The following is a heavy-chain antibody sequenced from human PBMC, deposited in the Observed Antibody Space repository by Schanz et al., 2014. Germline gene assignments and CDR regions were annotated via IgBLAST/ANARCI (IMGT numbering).Heavy chain of an antibody. V-gene: IGHV3-74*01. CDR2: INSVGSNT. J-gene: IGHJ4*02. CDR1: GFTFSSHW. CDR3: ARIGGSVFDY. D-gene: IGHD3-10*01. Sequence: EVQVVESGGGLVQPGGSLRLSCAASGFTFSSHWMHWVRQDPGKGLVWVARINSVGSNTDYADSVTGRFTISRDNAKNTLYLQMNSLRAEDTAVYYCARIGGSVFDYWAQGTLVTVSS.